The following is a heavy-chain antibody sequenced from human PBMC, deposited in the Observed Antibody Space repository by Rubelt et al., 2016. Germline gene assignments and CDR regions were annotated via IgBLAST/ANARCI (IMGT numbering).Heavy chain of an antibody. CDR2: IYHSGST. D-gene: IGHD4-17*01. CDR1: GYSISSGYY. Sequence: QVQLQESGPGLVKPSETLSLTCTVSGYSISSGYYWGWIRQPPGKGLEWIGSIYHSGSTYYNPSLKSRVTISVDTSKNQLSLKLSSVTAADTAVYYCARPRGDYGDYWKKNYYFDYWGQGTLVTVSS. CDR3: ARPRGDYGDYWKKNYYFDY. J-gene: IGHJ4*02. V-gene: IGHV4-38-2*02.